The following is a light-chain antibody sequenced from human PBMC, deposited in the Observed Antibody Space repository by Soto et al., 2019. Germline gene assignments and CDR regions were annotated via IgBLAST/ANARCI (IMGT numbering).Light chain of an antibody. CDR1: SSDVGGYNY. CDR2: EVN. Sequence: QSALTQPPSASGSPGQSVTISCTGTSSDVGGYNYVSWYQQYPDKAPQLVIYEVNKRPSGVPDRFSGSKSGNTASLTVSGLQAEDEADYYCSSYVGTKSYVFGTGTKLT. V-gene: IGLV2-8*01. CDR3: SSYVGTKSYV. J-gene: IGLJ1*01.